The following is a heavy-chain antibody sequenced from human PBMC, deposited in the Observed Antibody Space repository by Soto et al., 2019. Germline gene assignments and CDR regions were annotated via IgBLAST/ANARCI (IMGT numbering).Heavy chain of an antibody. V-gene: IGHV3-74*01. Sequence: VQLVESGGGLVQPGGSLRLSCAASGFAFGSYWMHWVRQAPGKGLVWVSRISQDGTIATQADSVKGRFTISRDNAKNTLYLQMNCLRADDTAVYYCLRDQRHWNEFADQWGQGTVVTVSS. D-gene: IGHD1-1*01. J-gene: IGHJ4*02. CDR1: GFAFGSYW. CDR3: LRDQRHWNEFADQ. CDR2: ISQDGTIA.